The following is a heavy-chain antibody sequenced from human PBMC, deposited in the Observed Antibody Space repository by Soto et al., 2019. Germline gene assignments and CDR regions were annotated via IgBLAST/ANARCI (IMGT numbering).Heavy chain of an antibody. CDR1: GFTFSSYG. J-gene: IGHJ4*02. CDR2: ISYDGSNK. D-gene: IGHD3-22*01. CDR3: AKADNPLMIVVVTLDY. Sequence: GGSLRLSCAASGFTFSSYGMHWVRQAPGKGLEWVAVISYDGSNKYYADSVKGRFTISRDNSKNTLYLQMNSLRAEDTAVYYCAKADNPLMIVVVTLDYWGQGTLVTVSS. V-gene: IGHV3-30*18.